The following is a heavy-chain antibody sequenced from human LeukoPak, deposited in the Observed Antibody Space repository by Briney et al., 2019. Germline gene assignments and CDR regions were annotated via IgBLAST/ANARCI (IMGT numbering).Heavy chain of an antibody. CDR3: ARDQRYCSSSSCPWEPFDY. J-gene: IGHJ4*02. CDR1: GFTFSTDW. Sequence: GGSLRLSCAASGFTFSTDWMHWVRQAPGKGLEWVANIKQDGSEKYYVDSVKGRFTISRDNAKNSLYLQMNSLRAEDTAVYYCARDQRYCSSSSCPWEPFDYWGQGTLVTVSS. CDR2: IKQDGSEK. D-gene: IGHD2-2*01. V-gene: IGHV3-7*05.